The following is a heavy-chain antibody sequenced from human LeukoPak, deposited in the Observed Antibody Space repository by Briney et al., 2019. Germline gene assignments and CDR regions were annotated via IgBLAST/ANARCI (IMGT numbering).Heavy chain of an antibody. J-gene: IGHJ5*02. CDR1: GASVTTSY. CDR3: AREGYGSRSRDNWLDP. Sequence: PSETLSLTCTVSGASVTTSYWSWFRQPPGKSPEWIGYIYYSGSPIYSPSLNSRVTISLDTSKNRFSLKLTSVTAADTAVYYCAREGYGSRSRDNWLDPWGQGTLVTVSS. D-gene: IGHD3-10*01. CDR2: IYYSGSP. V-gene: IGHV4-59*02.